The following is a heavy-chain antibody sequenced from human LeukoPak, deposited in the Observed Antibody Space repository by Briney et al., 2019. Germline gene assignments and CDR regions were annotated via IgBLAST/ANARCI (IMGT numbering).Heavy chain of an antibody. Sequence: AASVKVSCKVSGYTLTELSMHWVRQAPGKGLEWMGGFDPEDGETIYAQKFQGRVTMTEDTSTDTAYMELSSLRVDDTAVYYCASGLYGGVFDNWGQGTLVTVSS. CDR1: GYTLTELS. CDR2: FDPEDGET. V-gene: IGHV1-24*01. CDR3: ASGLYGGVFDN. D-gene: IGHD4/OR15-4a*01. J-gene: IGHJ4*02.